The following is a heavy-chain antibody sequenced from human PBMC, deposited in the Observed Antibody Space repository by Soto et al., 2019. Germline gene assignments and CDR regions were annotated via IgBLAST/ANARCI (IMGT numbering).Heavy chain of an antibody. D-gene: IGHD2-15*01. Sequence: GASVKVSCKASGYTFTGYYMHWVRQAPGQGLEWMGWINPNSGGTNYAQKFQGWVTMTRDTPISTAYMELSRLRSDDTAVYYCARVGSRYYYGMDVWGQGTTVTVSS. CDR1: GYTFTGYY. CDR2: INPNSGGT. V-gene: IGHV1-2*04. CDR3: ARVGSRYYYGMDV. J-gene: IGHJ6*02.